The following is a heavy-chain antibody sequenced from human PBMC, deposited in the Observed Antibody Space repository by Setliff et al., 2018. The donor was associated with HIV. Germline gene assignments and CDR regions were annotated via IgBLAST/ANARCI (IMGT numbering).Heavy chain of an antibody. CDR2: IHPNSGGT. V-gene: IGHV1-2*02. Sequence: ASVKVSCKASGYTFTGYYLHWVRQAPGQGPEWMGWIHPNSGGTNYAQKFQGRFTMTMATSISTAYTELSRLRSDDAAVYYCARDIGITTTGKGWFEPGGQGTQVTVSS. CDR1: GYTFTGYY. D-gene: IGHD1-1*01. J-gene: IGHJ5*02. CDR3: ARDIGITTTGKGWFEP.